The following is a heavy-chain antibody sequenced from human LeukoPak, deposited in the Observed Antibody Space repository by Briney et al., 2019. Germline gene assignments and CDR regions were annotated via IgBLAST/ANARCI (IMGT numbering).Heavy chain of an antibody. CDR2: SNTNTGNP. V-gene: IGHV7-4-1*02. J-gene: IGHJ2*01. CDR3: AREPHSGSYYNGWYFDL. D-gene: IGHD1-26*01. CDR1: GYTFTSYA. Sequence: ASVKVSCKASGYTFTSYAMNWVRQAPGQGLEWMGWSNTNTGNPTYAQGFTGRFVFSLDTSVSTAYLQISSLKAEDTAVYYCAREPHSGSYYNGWYFDLWGRGTLVTVSS.